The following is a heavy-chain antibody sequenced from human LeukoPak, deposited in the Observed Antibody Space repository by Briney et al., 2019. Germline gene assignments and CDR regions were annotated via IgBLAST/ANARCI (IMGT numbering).Heavy chain of an antibody. D-gene: IGHD3-16*02. CDR1: GYTFTGYY. CDR2: INPNSGGT. V-gene: IGHV1-2*02. CDR3: ARVRGYVWGSYRYTSLFDY. Sequence: GASVKVSCEASGYTFTGYYMHWVRQAPGQGLEWMGWINPNSGGTNYAQKFQGRVTMTRDTSISTAYMELSRLRSDDTAVYYCARVRGYVWGSYRYTSLFDYWGQGTLVTVSS. J-gene: IGHJ4*02.